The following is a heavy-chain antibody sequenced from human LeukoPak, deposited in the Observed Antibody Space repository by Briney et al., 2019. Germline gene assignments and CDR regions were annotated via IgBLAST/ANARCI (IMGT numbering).Heavy chain of an antibody. Sequence: ASVKVSCKASGYTFTSYAMHWVRQAPGQGLEWMGRINPNSGGTNYAQKFQGRVTMTRDTSISTAYMELSRLRSDDTAVYYCARSGYSSSWYTHFDYWGQGTLVTVSS. V-gene: IGHV1-2*06. CDR3: ARSGYSSSWYTHFDY. CDR2: INPNSGGT. D-gene: IGHD6-13*01. CDR1: GYTFTSYA. J-gene: IGHJ4*02.